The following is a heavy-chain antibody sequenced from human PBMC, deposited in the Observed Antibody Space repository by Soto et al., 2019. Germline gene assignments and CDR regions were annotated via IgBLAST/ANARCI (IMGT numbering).Heavy chain of an antibody. D-gene: IGHD3-22*01. Sequence: QVQLVQSGAEVKKPGSSVKVSCKASGGTFSSYAISWVRQAPGQGLEWMGGIIPIFGTANYAQKFQGRVTITADESTSTAYMELSSLRSEDTAVYYCARDRRMIVVVIGDYYGMDVWGQGTTVTVSS. CDR2: IIPIFGTA. CDR3: ARDRRMIVVVIGDYYGMDV. CDR1: GGTFSSYA. V-gene: IGHV1-69*01. J-gene: IGHJ6*02.